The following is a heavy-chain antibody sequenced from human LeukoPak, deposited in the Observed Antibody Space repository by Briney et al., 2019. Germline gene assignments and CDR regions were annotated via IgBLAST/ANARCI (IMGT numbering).Heavy chain of an antibody. CDR2: IYYSGST. V-gene: IGHV4-31*03. CDR1: GCSISSGGYY. Sequence: SETLSLTCTVSGCSISSGGYYWSWIRQHPGKGLEWIGYIYYSGSTYYNPSLKSRVTISVDTSKNQFSLKLSSVTAADTAVYYCARSDEQQLYNDYWGQGTLVTVSS. CDR3: ARSDEQQLYNDY. J-gene: IGHJ4*02. D-gene: IGHD6-13*01.